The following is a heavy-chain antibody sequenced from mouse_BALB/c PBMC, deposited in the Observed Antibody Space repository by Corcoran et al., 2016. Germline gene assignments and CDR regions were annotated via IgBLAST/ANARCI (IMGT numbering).Heavy chain of an antibody. CDR2: ILPGSGST. V-gene: IGHV1-9*01. CDR1: GYTFSSYW. Sequence: QVQLQQSGAELMKPGASVKISCKATGYTFSSYWIEWVKQRPGHGLEWIGEILPGSGSTNYNEKFKGKATFTADTSSNTAYMQLSSLTSEDSAVYYCASYYRYDAMDYWGQGTSVTVSS. J-gene: IGHJ4*01. CDR3: ASYYRYDAMDY. D-gene: IGHD2-12*01.